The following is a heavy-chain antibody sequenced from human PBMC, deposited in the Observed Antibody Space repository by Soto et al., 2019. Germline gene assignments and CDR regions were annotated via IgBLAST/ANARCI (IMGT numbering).Heavy chain of an antibody. CDR1: EYSFSTYW. V-gene: IGHV5-51*01. CDR3: ARRRYQFYGMDV. Sequence: GESLKISCKGSEYSFSTYWIVWVRQMPGKGLEWMGNIYPADSETTYSPSFQGQVTISADKSISTAYLQWSSLKASDTAIYYCARRRYQFYGMDVWGQGTTVTVS. J-gene: IGHJ6*02. D-gene: IGHD1-20*01. CDR2: IYPADSET.